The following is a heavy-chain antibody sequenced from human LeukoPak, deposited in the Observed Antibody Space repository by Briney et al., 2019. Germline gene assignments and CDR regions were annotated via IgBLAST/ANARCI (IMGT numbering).Heavy chain of an antibody. D-gene: IGHD6-13*01. V-gene: IGHV3-21*01. CDR2: ISSSSSHI. CDR3: ARGRSSSHNYYFDY. Sequence: GGSLRLSGAASGFTFSTYSMNWVRQAPGKGLECVSSISSSSSHIYYAESVKGRFTMSRDNAKNSLYLQMNSLRAEDTAVYYCARGRSSSHNYYFDYWGQGTLVTVSS. CDR1: GFTFSTYS. J-gene: IGHJ4*02.